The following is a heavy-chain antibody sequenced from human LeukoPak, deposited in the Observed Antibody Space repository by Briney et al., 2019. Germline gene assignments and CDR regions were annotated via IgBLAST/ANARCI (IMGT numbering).Heavy chain of an antibody. CDR2: INHSGST. CDR1: GGSFSGCY. J-gene: IGHJ5*02. CDR3: ARVGRYSRTLVS. V-gene: IGHV4-34*01. Sequence: PSETLSLTCAVYGGSFSGCYWSWIRQPPGKGLEWIGEINHSGSTNYNPSLKSRVTISVDTSKNQFSLKLSSVTAADTAVYYCARVGRYSRTLVSWGQGTLVTVSS. D-gene: IGHD1-26*01.